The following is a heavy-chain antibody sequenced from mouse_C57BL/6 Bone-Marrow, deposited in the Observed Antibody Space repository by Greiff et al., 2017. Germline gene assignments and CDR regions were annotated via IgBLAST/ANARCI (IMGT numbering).Heavy chain of an antibody. CDR3: ARWGVVPYFDV. CDR2: IHPNSGST. CDR1: GYTFTSYW. Sequence: QVQLQQPGAELVKPGASVKLSCKASGYTFTSYWMHWVKQRPGQGLEWIGMIHPNSGSTNYNEKFKSKATLTVDKSSSTAYMQLSSLTSEGSAVYYCARWGVVPYFDVWGTGTTVTVSS. J-gene: IGHJ1*03. V-gene: IGHV1-64*01. D-gene: IGHD1-1*01.